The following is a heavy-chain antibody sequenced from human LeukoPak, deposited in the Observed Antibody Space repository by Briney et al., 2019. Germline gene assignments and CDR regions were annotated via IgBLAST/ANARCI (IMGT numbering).Heavy chain of an antibody. J-gene: IGHJ4*02. Sequence: PGGSLRLSCAASGFTFSSYAMHWARQAPGKGLEWVAVISYDGSNKYYADSVKGRFTISRDNSKNSLYLQMNSLRDEDTAVYYCARDFRDTAMVTLDYWGQGTLVTVSS. CDR1: GFTFSSYA. V-gene: IGHV3-30-3*01. D-gene: IGHD5-18*01. CDR2: ISYDGSNK. CDR3: ARDFRDTAMVTLDY.